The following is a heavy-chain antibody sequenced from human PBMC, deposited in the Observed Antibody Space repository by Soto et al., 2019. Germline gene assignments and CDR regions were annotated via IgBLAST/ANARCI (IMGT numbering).Heavy chain of an antibody. J-gene: IGHJ6*02. CDR2: INAGNGNT. CDR3: ARSRLDYYYYGMDV. CDR1: GYTFTSYA. Sequence: ASVKVSCKASGYTFTSYAMHWVRQAPGQRLEWMGWINAGNGNTKYSQKFQGRVTITRDTSASTAYMELSSLRSEDTAVYYCARSRLDYYYYGMDVWGQGTTVTVSS. D-gene: IGHD6-6*01. V-gene: IGHV1-3*01.